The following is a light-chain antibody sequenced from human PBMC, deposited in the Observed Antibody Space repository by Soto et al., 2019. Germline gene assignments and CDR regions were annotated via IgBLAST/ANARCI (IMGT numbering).Light chain of an antibody. CDR2: DAS. J-gene: IGKJ1*01. CDR3: QQYNSYRT. CDR1: QSISRW. Sequence: IRVTPFPSTPSPSCRDRSPNTCRASQSISRWLAWYQQEPGKAPKLLIHDASTLESGVPSRFSGSGSGTEFILTISSLQPDDFATYYCQQYNSYRTFGQGTKVDIK. V-gene: IGKV1-5*01.